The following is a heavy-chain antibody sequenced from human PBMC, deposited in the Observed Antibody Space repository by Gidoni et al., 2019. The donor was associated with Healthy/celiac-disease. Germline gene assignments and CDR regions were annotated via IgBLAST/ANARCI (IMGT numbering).Heavy chain of an antibody. V-gene: IGHV3-21*01. CDR1: GFTSSSYS. CDR3: ARDEVYYGSGSEDFYYYYGMDV. D-gene: IGHD3-10*01. Sequence: EVQLVESGGGLVKPGGSLRLSSAASGFTSSSYSMTWVRQAPGKGLEWVSSISSSSSYIYYADSVKGRFTISRDNAKNSLYLKMNSLRAEDTAVYYCARDEVYYGSGSEDFYYYYGMDVWGQGTTVTVSS. J-gene: IGHJ6*02. CDR2: ISSSSSYI.